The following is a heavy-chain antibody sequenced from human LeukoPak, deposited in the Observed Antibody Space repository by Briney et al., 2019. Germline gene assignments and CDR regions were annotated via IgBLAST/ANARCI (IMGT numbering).Heavy chain of an antibody. CDR3: RGRIAAAGYAFDV. V-gene: IGHV3-74*01. D-gene: IGHD6-13*01. J-gene: IGHJ3*01. Sequence: GGSLRLSCAASGFTFSSYAMSWVRQAPGKGLVWVSRINSDGSSTSYADSVKGRFTISRDNAKNTLYLHMNSPRAEDTAVYYCRGRIAAAGYAFDVWGQGTMVTVSS. CDR1: GFTFSSYA. CDR2: INSDGSST.